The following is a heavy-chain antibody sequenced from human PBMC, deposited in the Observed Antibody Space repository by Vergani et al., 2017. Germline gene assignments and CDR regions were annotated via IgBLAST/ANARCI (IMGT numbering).Heavy chain of an antibody. J-gene: IGHJ5*02. CDR1: GGSFSGYY. V-gene: IGHV4-34*01. Sequence: QVQLQQWGAGLLKPSETLSLTCAVYGGSFSGYYWSWIRQPPGTGLEWIGEINHSGSTNYNPSLKSRVTISVDTSKNQFSLKLSSVTAADTAVYYCARRRGVRYFEPIGWFDPWGQGTLVTVSS. CDR2: INHSGST. D-gene: IGHD3-9*01. CDR3: ARRRGVRYFEPIGWFDP.